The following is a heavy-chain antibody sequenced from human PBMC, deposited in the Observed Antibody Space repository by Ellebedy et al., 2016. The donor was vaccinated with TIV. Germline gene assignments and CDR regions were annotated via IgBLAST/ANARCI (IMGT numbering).Heavy chain of an antibody. V-gene: IGHV4-4*07. Sequence: SETLSLXXTVSGGSISSYYWSWIRQPAGKGLEWIGRIYTSGSTNYNPSLKSRVTISVDTSKNQFSLKLSSVTAADTAVYYCARDSISGSYFLTNPDAFDIWGQGTMVTVSS. CDR2: IYTSGST. CDR3: ARDSISGSYFLTNPDAFDI. J-gene: IGHJ3*02. D-gene: IGHD1-26*01. CDR1: GGSISSYY.